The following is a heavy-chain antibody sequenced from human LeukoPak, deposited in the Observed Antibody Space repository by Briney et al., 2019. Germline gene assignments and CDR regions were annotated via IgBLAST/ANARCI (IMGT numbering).Heavy chain of an antibody. D-gene: IGHD2/OR15-2a*01. J-gene: IGHJ6*03. V-gene: IGHV3-7*01. CDR2: IKQDGSEK. Sequence: GGSLRLSCAASGFTFSSYWVTWVRQAPGKGLEWAANIKQDGSEKYNVDSVKGRFTISRDNAKRSLYLQMNSLRAEDTAVYYCARGAFLMDVWGKGTTVTVSS. CDR3: ARGAFLMDV. CDR1: GFTFSSYW.